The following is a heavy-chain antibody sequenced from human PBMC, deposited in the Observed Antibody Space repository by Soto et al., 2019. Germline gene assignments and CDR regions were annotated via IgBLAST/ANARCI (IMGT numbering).Heavy chain of an antibody. V-gene: IGHV3-74*01. J-gene: IGHJ4*02. CDR1: GYPFTNYC. CDR3: ARVPDDYGTNGESYYFDP. D-gene: IGHD2-8*01. CDR2: INGVGDTT. Sequence: GGSLRLSCSASGYPFTNYCMRWVRQAPGKGLACVSRINGVGDTTTYAYSVRGRFIVSRDNAENTVYLQMKSLRAEDTGAYYCARVPDDYGTNGESYYFDPWGQGSLVTVSS.